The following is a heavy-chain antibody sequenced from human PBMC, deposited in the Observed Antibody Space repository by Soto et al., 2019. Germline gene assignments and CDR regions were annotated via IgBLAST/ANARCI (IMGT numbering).Heavy chain of an antibody. CDR2: IIPIFGTA. CDR1: GGTFSSYA. D-gene: IGHD2-15*01. J-gene: IGHJ6*04. CDR3: ARRARLKVPYCSGGSCSYYYYYYGMDV. Sequence: QVQLVQSGAEVKKPGSSVKVSCKASGGTFSSYAISWVRQAPGHGLEWMGGIIPIFGTANDAQKFQGRVTITADESTSTAYMELSSQRSEDTAVYYCARRARLKVPYCSGGSCSYYYYYYGMDVWGKGTTVTVSS. V-gene: IGHV1-69*01.